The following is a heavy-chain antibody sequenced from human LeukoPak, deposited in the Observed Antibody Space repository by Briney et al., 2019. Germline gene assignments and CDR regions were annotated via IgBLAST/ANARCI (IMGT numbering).Heavy chain of an antibody. V-gene: IGHV3-23*01. Sequence: GGSLRLSCAASGFAFGSYAMSWVRQAPGKGLEWVSTVSNSGDSTFYADSVKGPFTISRDNSKDTLYLQMDSLRAEDTAVYFCAPQFCSASRCISDAFDTWGQGTMVTV. D-gene: IGHD2-15*01. CDR1: GFAFGSYA. J-gene: IGHJ3*02. CDR3: APQFCSASRCISDAFDT. CDR2: VSNSGDST.